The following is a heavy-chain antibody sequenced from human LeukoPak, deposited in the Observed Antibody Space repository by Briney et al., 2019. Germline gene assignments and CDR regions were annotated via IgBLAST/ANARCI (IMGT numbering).Heavy chain of an antibody. J-gene: IGHJ4*02. CDR2: ISSSSSYI. CDR3: ARVPGYSSGLFDY. D-gene: IGHD6-19*01. V-gene: IGHV3-21*01. Sequence: PGGSLTLSCAASGFTFSSYAMSWVRQAPGKGLEWVSSISSSSSYIYYADSVKGRFTISRDNAKNSLYLQMNSLRAEDTAVYYCARVPGYSSGLFDYWGQGTLVTVSS. CDR1: GFTFSSYA.